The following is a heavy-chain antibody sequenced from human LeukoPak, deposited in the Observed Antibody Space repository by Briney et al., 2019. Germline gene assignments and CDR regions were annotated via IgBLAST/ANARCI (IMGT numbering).Heavy chain of an antibody. J-gene: IGHJ4*02. CDR2: ISSSGSTI. D-gene: IGHD4-17*01. CDR1: GFTFGSYV. CDR3: ARDHTDGDAFDY. V-gene: IGHV3-48*03. Sequence: GGSLRLSCAASGFTFGSYVMNWVRQAPGKGLEWVSYISSSGSTIYYADSVKGRFTISRDNAKNSLYLQMNSLGAEDTAVYYCARDHTDGDAFDYWGQGTLVTVSS.